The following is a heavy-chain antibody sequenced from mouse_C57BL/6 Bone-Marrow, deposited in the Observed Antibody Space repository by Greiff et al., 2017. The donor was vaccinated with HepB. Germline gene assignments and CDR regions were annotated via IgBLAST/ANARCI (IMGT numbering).Heavy chain of an antibody. Sequence: VQLVESGAELVRPGTSVKVSCKASGYAFTNYLIEWVKQRPGQGLEWIGVINPGSGGTNYNEKFKGKATLTADKSSSTAYMQLSSLTSEDSAVYFCARTAAVYAMDYWGQGTSVTVSS. D-gene: IGHD1-2*01. J-gene: IGHJ4*01. CDR1: GYAFTNYL. V-gene: IGHV1-54*01. CDR2: INPGSGGT. CDR3: ARTAAVYAMDY.